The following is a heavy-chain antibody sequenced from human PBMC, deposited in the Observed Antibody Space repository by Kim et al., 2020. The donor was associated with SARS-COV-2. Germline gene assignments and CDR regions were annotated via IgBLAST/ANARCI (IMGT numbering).Heavy chain of an antibody. D-gene: IGHD4-17*01. CDR3: ARTHYGDYV. J-gene: IGHJ4*02. CDR1: GFTFSTYW. V-gene: IGHV3-7*01. CDR2: INQGGTEK. Sequence: GGSLRLSCAASGFTFSTYWMTWVRQAPGKGLEWVANINQGGTEKYYVDSVKGRFTIPRDNAKNSLFSDVNSLRVEDTAVYYCARTHYGDYVWGQGTLVTV.